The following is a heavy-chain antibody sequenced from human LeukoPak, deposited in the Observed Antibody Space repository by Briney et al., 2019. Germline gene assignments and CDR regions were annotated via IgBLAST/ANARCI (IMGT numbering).Heavy chain of an antibody. V-gene: IGHV3-23*01. D-gene: IGHD3-22*01. J-gene: IGHJ4*02. Sequence: GGSLRLSCAASGFAFSTYSMNWVRQAPGKGLEWVSAITGSGGATYYADSVKGRFTISRDNSKNTLYLQMSSLRAEDTAVYYCAKDRGRYYDSNGYYWGYHFDSWGQGILVTVST. CDR1: GFAFSTYS. CDR3: AKDRGRYYDSNGYYWGYHFDS. CDR2: ITGSGGAT.